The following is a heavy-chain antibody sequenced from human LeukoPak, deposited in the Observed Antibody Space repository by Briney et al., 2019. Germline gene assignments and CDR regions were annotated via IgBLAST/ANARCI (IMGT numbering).Heavy chain of an antibody. CDR1: GGSFRGYE. J-gene: IGHJ6*02. V-gene: IGHV4-34*01. CDR3: TRHARVVPATGVDV. CDR2: VNHSGST. Sequence: SETLSLTCAVYGGSFRGYEWSWIRQPPGKGLEWIGEVNHSGSTKYNASLRSRVAISVDTSKNQFSLKMNSVTAADTAIYYCTRHARVVPATGVDVWGQGTTVTVSS. D-gene: IGHD2-2*01.